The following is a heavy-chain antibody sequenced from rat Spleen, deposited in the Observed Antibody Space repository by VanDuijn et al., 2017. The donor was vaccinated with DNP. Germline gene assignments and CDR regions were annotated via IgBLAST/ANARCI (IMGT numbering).Heavy chain of an antibody. D-gene: IGHD1-11*01. V-gene: IGHV5-25*01. CDR1: GFTFSDYD. J-gene: IGHJ1*01. CDR2: ISASGGST. CDR3: ARHYGGYSYYWYFDF. Sequence: EVQLVESGGGLVQPGRSLKLSCAASGFTFSDYDMAWVLQAPTKGLEWVASISASGGSTSYRDSVKGRFTISRDNAKSTLYLQMDSLRSEDTATYYCARHYGGYSYYWYFDFWGPGTMVTVSS.